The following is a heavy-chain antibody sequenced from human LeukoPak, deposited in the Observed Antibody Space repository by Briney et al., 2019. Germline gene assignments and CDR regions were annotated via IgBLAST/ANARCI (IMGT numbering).Heavy chain of an antibody. D-gene: IGHD6-19*01. CDR1: GFTFSSYA. CDR2: ISGSGGTT. Sequence: GGSLRLSCAASGFTFSSYAMSWVRQAPGKGLEWVSAISGSGGTTYYADSVKGRFTISRDNSKNTLYLQMDSLRAEDTAVYYCAKGGSGWYKYDCWGQRTLVSVSS. V-gene: IGHV3-23*01. CDR3: AKGGSGWYKYDC. J-gene: IGHJ4*02.